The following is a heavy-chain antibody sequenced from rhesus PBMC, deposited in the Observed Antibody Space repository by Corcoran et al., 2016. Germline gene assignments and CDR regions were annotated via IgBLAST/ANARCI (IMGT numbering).Heavy chain of an antibody. CDR1: GGSMSASSF. V-gene: IGHV4S9*01. CDR2: IYANSVTT. J-gene: IGHJ5-1*01. D-gene: IGHD3-34*01. Sequence: QVRLQESGPGLVKSSETLSLTCAVSGGSMSASSFWNWIRQPPGKGLEWIGNIYANSVTTYNHSLKSRVTSSKDKSNNQFFLKVTAVTAADTAVYYCASPFERGRFEVWGAGILVTVSS. CDR3: ASPFERGRFEV.